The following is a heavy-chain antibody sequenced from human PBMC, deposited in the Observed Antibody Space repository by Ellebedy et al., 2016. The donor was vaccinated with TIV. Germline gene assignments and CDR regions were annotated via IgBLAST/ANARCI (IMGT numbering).Heavy chain of an antibody. CDR1: GFTFSSYW. J-gene: IGHJ3*02. Sequence: GESLKISCAVSGFTFSSYWMSWVRQAPGKGLEWVANIKQDGNEKYYVDSVKGRFTMSIDNAKNSLYLQMNSLRAEDTAVYYCARGYNSALDIWGQGTMVSVSS. CDR3: ARGYNSALDI. V-gene: IGHV3-7*03. CDR2: IKQDGNEK. D-gene: IGHD5-18*01.